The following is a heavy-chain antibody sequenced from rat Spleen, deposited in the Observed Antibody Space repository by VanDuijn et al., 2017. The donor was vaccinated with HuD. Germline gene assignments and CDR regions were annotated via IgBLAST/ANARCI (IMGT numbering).Heavy chain of an antibody. CDR3: TRDGRYYDGYYYYVMDA. D-gene: IGHD1-12*03. CDR1: GFSLTSYN. V-gene: IGHV2-63*01. J-gene: IGHJ4*01. CDR2: MRYNGDT. Sequence: QVQLKESGPGLVQPSQTLSLTCTVSGFSLTSYNVHWVRQPPGKGLEWMGRMRYNGDTSYNSALKSRLSISRDTSKNQVFLKMNSLQTDDTGTYYCTRDGRYYDGYYYYVMDAWGQGASVTVSS.